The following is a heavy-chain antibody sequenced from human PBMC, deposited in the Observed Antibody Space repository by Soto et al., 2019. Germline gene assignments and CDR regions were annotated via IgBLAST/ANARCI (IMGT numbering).Heavy chain of an antibody. CDR1: GFSFSEYL. CDR3: ASSLSLWV. J-gene: IGHJ6*03. V-gene: IGHV3-7*01. Sequence: EVQMVDSGGGLVQPGGSLRLSCAASGFSFSEYLMSWVRQAPGKGLEWVANIKQDGSETYYVDSVKGRFTISRDNAKNSHYLQMNSLRAEDTAVYYCASSLSLWVWGKGTAVTVSS. CDR2: IKQDGSET.